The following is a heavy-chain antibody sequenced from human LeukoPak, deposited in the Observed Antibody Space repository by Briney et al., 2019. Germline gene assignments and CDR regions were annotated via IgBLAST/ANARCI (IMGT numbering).Heavy chain of an antibody. D-gene: IGHD2-2*01. J-gene: IGHJ6*02. CDR3: ATLGYCSSTSCYRYYYGMDV. CDR1: GYTFTSYY. Sequence: ASVKVSCKASGYTFTSYYMHWVRQAPGQGLEWMGIINPSGGSTSYAQKFQGRVTMTRDTSTSTVYMELSSLRSEDTAVYYCATLGYCSSTSCYRYYYGMDVWGQGTTVTASS. CDR2: INPSGGST. V-gene: IGHV1-46*01.